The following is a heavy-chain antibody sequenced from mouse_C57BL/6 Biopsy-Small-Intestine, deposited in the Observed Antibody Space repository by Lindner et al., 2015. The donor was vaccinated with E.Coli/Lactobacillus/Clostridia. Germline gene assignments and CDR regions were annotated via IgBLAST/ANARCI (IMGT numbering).Heavy chain of an antibody. D-gene: IGHD1-1*02. CDR2: ISSGGSYT. Sequence: VQLQESGGDLVKPGGSLKLSCAASGFTFSSYGMSWVRQTPDKRLEWVATISSGGSYTYYPDSVKGRFTISRDNAKNTLYLQMSSLKSEDTAMYYCARRGTEVVFDYWGQGTTLTVSS. CDR3: ARRGTEVVFDY. CDR1: GFTFSSYG. V-gene: IGHV5-6*01. J-gene: IGHJ2*01.